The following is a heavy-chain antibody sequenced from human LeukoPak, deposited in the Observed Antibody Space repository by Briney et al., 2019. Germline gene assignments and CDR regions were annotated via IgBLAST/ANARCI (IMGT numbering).Heavy chain of an antibody. Sequence: PGGSLRLSCAASGFTFSSYGMHWVRQAPGKGLEWVSAISGSGGSTYYADSVKGRFTISRDNSKNTVYVQMNSLRAEDTAVYYCSKGGGTYPDDYFDSWGQGTPVTVSS. V-gene: IGHV3-23*01. CDR3: SKGGGTYPDDYFDS. J-gene: IGHJ4*02. CDR2: ISGSGGST. CDR1: GFTFSSYG.